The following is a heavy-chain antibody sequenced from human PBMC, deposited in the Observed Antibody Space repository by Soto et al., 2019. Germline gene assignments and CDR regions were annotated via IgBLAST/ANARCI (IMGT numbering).Heavy chain of an antibody. CDR1: GFTFSSYA. J-gene: IGHJ3*02. D-gene: IGHD2-15*01. CDR2: ISGSGGST. V-gene: IGHV3-23*01. Sequence: EVQLLESGGGLVQPGGSLRLSCAASGFTFSSYAMSWVRQAPGKGLEWVSAISGSGGSTYYADSVKGRFTISRDNSKNTLYLQMNSLRADDTAVYYCASNYIVVVVGAEDYAFDIWGQGTMVTVSS. CDR3: ASNYIVVVVGAEDYAFDI.